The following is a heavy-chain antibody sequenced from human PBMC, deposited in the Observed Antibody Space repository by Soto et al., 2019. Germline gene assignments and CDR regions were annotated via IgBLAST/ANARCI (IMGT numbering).Heavy chain of an antibody. J-gene: IGHJ6*02. CDR1: GFTFSSYE. Sequence: EVQLVESGGGLVQPGGSLRLSCPASGFTFSSYELNWVRQAPGKGLEGVSYISSSGSTIYYADSLKGRFTISRDNAKNSLYLQMNSLRAEDTAVYYCARAPGGWYLDYYYGMDVWGQGTTVTVSS. CDR3: ARAPGGWYLDYYYGMDV. CDR2: ISSSGSTI. D-gene: IGHD6-19*01. V-gene: IGHV3-48*03.